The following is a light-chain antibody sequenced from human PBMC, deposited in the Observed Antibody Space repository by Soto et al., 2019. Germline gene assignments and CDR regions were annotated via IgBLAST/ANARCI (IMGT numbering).Light chain of an antibody. V-gene: IGKV1-39*01. J-gene: IGKJ1*01. CDR3: LETYSTPWA. CDR2: AAS. CDR1: QSISTY. Sequence: DIQMTQSPSSLSASLGDRATINCRASQSISTYVTWYQQKPGEAPKLLIYAASNLQGVVPSSVSGSGSRTHFTLTISSLQPEDFATYYCLETYSTPWAFGQGTKVDIK.